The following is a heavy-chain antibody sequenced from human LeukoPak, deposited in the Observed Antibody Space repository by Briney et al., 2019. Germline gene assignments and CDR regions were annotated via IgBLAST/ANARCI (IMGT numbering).Heavy chain of an antibody. CDR3: ARTGYFGD. CDR2: ISAYNGNT. Sequence: ASVKLSCTAAGYTFTSYGISLVRQAPGQGLERMGWISAYNGNTNYAQKFQGRVTMTRDTSISTAYMERGRLRSDDTAVYYCARTGYFGDWGQGTLVTVSS. J-gene: IGHJ4*02. CDR1: GYTFTSYG. V-gene: IGHV1-18*01. D-gene: IGHD6-13*01.